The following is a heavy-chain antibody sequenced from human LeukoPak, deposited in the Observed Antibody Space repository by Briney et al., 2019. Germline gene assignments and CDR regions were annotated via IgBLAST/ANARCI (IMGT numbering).Heavy chain of an antibody. CDR1: GYTFTGYF. J-gene: IGHJ6*03. Sequence: ASVKVSCKASGYTFTGYFMHWVRQAPGQGLEWMGWINPNSGDTKYAQKLQGRVTMTTDASTSTAYMELRSLRSDDTAVYYCARYTSGRLNPGFYHYYMDVWGKGTTVTVSS. D-gene: IGHD6-19*01. V-gene: IGHV1-2*02. CDR3: ARYTSGRLNPGFYHYYMDV. CDR2: INPNSGDT.